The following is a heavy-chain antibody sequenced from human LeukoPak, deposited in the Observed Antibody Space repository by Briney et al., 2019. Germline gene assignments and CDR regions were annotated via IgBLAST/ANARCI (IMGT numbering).Heavy chain of an antibody. CDR2: INPNSGGT. CDR1: GYTFTGYY. D-gene: IGHD3-22*01. Sequence: ASVKVSCKASGYTFTGYYMHWVRQAPGQGLEWMGWINPNSGGTNYAQKLQGRVAMTTDTSPSTAYMELRSLRSDDTAVYYCAREGDSSGYYMSPVYYFDYWGQGTLVTVSS. J-gene: IGHJ4*02. V-gene: IGHV1-2*02. CDR3: AREGDSSGYYMSPVYYFDY.